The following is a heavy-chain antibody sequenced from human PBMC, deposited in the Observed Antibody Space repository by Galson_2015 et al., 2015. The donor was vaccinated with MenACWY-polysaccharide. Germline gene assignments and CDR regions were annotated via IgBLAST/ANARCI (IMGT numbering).Heavy chain of an antibody. CDR2: ISSSSSYI. D-gene: IGHD6-6*01. J-gene: IGHJ6*02. Sequence: LRLSCAASGFTFSSYSMNWVRQAPGKGLEWVSSISSSSSYIYYADSVKGRFTISRDNAKNSLYLQMNSLRAEDTAVYYCARVEYSSSLGEYYYYGVDVWGQGTTVTVSS. V-gene: IGHV3-21*01. CDR3: ARVEYSSSLGEYYYYGVDV. CDR1: GFTFSSYS.